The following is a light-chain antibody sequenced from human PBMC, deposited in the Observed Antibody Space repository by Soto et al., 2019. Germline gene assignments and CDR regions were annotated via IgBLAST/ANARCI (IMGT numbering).Light chain of an antibody. J-gene: IGKJ1*01. Sequence: EIVLTQSPGTLSLSPGERATLSCRASQSVSSSYLAWYQQKPGQAPRLLIYGASSRATGIPDRFSGSGSGTDFTLTISRLEPEDFATYYCQQYRDNWTFGQGTKVEIK. CDR2: GAS. CDR3: QQYRDNWT. CDR1: QSVSSSY. V-gene: IGKV3-20*01.